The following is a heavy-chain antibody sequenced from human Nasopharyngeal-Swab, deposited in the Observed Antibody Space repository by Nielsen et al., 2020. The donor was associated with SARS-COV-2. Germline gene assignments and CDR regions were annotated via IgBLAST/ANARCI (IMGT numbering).Heavy chain of an antibody. CDR3: ARWGRTDGGNPRYFDY. V-gene: IGHV1-69*04. CDR2: IIPILGIA. D-gene: IGHD4-23*01. Sequence: SVKVSCKASGGTFSSYAISWVRQAPGQGLEWMGRIIPILGIANYAQKFQGRVTISADKSTSTAYMELSSLRSEDTAVYYCARWGRTDGGNPRYFDYWGQGTLVTVSS. J-gene: IGHJ4*02. CDR1: GGTFSSYA.